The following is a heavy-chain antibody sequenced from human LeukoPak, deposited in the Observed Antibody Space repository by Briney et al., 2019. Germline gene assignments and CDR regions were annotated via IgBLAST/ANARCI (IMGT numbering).Heavy chain of an antibody. D-gene: IGHD3-16*02. J-gene: IGHJ4*02. V-gene: IGHV4-59*08. CDR1: GGSISGYY. CDR3: ARRAYDYAWGSYRYYFDY. CDR2: IYYSGST. Sequence: PSETLSLTCTDSGGSISGYYWRWIRQPPGKGLEWIGYIYYSGSTNYNPSLKSRVTIQVDTSKNQFSLKLSSVTAADTAVYYCARRAYDYAWGSYRYYFDYWGQGTLVTVSS.